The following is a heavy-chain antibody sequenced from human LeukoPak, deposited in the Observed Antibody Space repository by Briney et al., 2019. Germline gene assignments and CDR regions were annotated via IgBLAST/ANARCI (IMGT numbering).Heavy chain of an antibody. CDR2: IYYSGST. V-gene: IGHV4-59*01. J-gene: IGHJ4*02. CDR3: ARESDSSGYYY. CDR1: GGSISSYY. D-gene: IGHD3-22*01. Sequence: PSETLSLTCTVSGGSISSYYWSWIWQPPGKGLEWIGYIYYSGSTNYNPSLKSRVTISVDTSKNQFSLKLSSVTAADTAVYYCARESDSSGYYYWGQGTLVTVSS.